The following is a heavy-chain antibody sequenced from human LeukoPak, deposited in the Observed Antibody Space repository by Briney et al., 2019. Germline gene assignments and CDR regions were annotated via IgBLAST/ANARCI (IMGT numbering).Heavy chain of an antibody. V-gene: IGHV4-59*01. D-gene: IGHD3-16*02. CDR2: IYYSGST. CDR1: GGSISSYY. CDR3: ARVGDINDAFDI. Sequence: KPSETLSLTCTVSGGSISSYYWSWIRQPPGKGLEWIGYIYYSGSTNYNPSLKSRVTISVDTSKNQFSLKLSSVTAADTAVYYCARVGDINDAFDIWGQGTMVTVSS. J-gene: IGHJ3*02.